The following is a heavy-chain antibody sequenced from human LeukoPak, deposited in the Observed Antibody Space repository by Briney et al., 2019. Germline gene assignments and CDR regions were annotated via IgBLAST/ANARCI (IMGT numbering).Heavy chain of an antibody. D-gene: IGHD6-6*01. J-gene: IGHJ3*02. CDR3: AGDELEEAFDI. CDR2: INSDGSTT. Sequence: GGSLRLSCAASGFTFSSYWMHWVRHAPGKGLVWVSRINSDGSTTNYADSVKGRFTISRDNAKNTLSLQMNSLTAEDTAVYYCAGDELEEAFDIWGQGTMVTVS. CDR1: GFTFSSYW. V-gene: IGHV3-74*01.